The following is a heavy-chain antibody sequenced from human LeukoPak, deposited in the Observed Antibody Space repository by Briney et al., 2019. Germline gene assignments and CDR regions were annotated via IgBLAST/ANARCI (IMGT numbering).Heavy chain of an antibody. J-gene: IGHJ4*02. V-gene: IGHV3-23*01. CDR2: ISGSGGST. CDR1: GFTFSTYA. Sequence: RGPLRLSCAASGFTFSTYAMSWVRQAPGKGLGWVSGISGSGGSTYYADSVKGRFTISRDNSKSTLFLQMNSLSAEDTAVYYCAKGYSTHYEYWGQGTLVTVSS. D-gene: IGHD2-21*01. CDR3: AKGYSTHYEY.